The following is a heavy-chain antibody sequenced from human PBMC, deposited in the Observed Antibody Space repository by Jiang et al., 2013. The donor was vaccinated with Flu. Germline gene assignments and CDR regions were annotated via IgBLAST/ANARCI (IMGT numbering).Heavy chain of an antibody. J-gene: IGHJ4*02. CDR1: GGSISSSSYY. V-gene: IGHV4-39*01. Sequence: LLKPSETLSLTCTVSGGSISSSSYYWGWIRQPPGKGLEWIGSIYYSGSTYYNPSLKSRVTISVDTSKNQFSLKLSSVTAADTAVYYCARGFKGDYVDYWGQGTLVTVSS. CDR3: ARGFKGDYVDY. CDR2: IYYSGST.